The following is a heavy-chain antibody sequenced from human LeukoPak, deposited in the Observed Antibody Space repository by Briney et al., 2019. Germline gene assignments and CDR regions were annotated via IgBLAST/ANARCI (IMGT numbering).Heavy chain of an antibody. CDR3: ARPPRDLVSAAPFDY. Sequence: GASVKVSCKASGYSFSVYYIQWLRQVPGEGLEWVGWILPHSGDTYYAQKFRGRVTMTTDTSINTAYMELSRLKSDDTAIYFCARPPRDLVSAAPFDYWGQGTLVAVSS. D-gene: IGHD2-2*01. CDR1: GYSFSVYY. CDR2: ILPHSGDT. V-gene: IGHV1-2*02. J-gene: IGHJ4*02.